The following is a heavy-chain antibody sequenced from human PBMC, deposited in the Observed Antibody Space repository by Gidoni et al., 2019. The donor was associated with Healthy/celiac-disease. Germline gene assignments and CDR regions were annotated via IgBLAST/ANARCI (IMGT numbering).Heavy chain of an antibody. CDR2: IYYSGST. D-gene: IGHD6-19*01. CDR3: ARHVPARDSSGWYLSDY. J-gene: IGHJ4*02. V-gene: IGHV4-39*01. Sequence: QLQLQESGPGLVKPSETLSLTCTVSGGSIRSSSYYWGWIRQPPGKGLEWIGSIYYSGSTYYNPSLKSRVTISVDTSKNQFSLKLSSVTAADTAVYYCARHVPARDSSGWYLSDYWGQGTLVTVSS. CDR1: GGSIRSSSYY.